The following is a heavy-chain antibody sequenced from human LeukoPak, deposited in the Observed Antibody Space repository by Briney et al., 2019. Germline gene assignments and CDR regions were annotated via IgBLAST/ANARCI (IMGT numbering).Heavy chain of an antibody. V-gene: IGHV3-30*18. Sequence: GRSLRLSCAASGFTFAAYGMHWVRQAPRKGLEWVAVISYDGKVAFYADSVKGRFTVSRDNSKNTLYLQMSSLRPEDTAVYYCVKEGDRQVSTRWDHWGQGTLVTVSS. D-gene: IGHD2-2*01. CDR1: GFTFAAYG. CDR3: VKEGDRQVSTRWDH. J-gene: IGHJ4*02. CDR2: ISYDGKVA.